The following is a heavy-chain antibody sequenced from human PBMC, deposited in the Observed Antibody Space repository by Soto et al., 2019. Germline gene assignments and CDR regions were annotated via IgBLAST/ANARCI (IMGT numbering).Heavy chain of an antibody. Sequence: GGSLRLSCAASGFTFSSYSMNWVRQAPGKGLEWVSSISSSSSYIYYADSVKGRFTISRDNAKNSLYLQMNSLRAEDTAVYYCARDARVTPDHFDYWGQGTLVTVSS. D-gene: IGHD5-18*01. J-gene: IGHJ4*02. CDR3: ARDARVTPDHFDY. CDR1: GFTFSSYS. CDR2: ISSSSSYI. V-gene: IGHV3-21*01.